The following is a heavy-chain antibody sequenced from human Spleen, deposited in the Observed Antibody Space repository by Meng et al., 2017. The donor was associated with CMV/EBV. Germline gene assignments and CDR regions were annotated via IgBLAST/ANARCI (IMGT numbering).Heavy chain of an antibody. J-gene: IGHJ5*02. CDR1: GFTFSSFA. V-gene: IGHV3-30*04. CDR3: AKDLGKTTKENWFDP. D-gene: IGHD3-16*01. CDR2: ISYDGSNK. Sequence: GESLKISCAASGFTFSSFAMHWVRQAPGKGLEWVAVISYDGSNKYYADSVKGRFTISRDNSKNTLFLQMNSLRAEDTAVYYCAKDLGKTTKENWFDPWGQGTLVTVSS.